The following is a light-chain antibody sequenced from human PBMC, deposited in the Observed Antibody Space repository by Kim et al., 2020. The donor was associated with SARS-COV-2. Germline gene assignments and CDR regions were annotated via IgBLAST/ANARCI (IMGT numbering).Light chain of an antibody. CDR2: QDS. CDR3: QAWDSSTWV. V-gene: IGLV3-1*01. Sequence: SVSPGQTASITCSGDTLGDKYACWYQQKPGQSPILVIYQDSERPSGIPERFSGSNSGNTATLTISGTQAMDEADYYCQAWDSSTWVFGGGTQLTVL. J-gene: IGLJ3*02. CDR1: TLGDKY.